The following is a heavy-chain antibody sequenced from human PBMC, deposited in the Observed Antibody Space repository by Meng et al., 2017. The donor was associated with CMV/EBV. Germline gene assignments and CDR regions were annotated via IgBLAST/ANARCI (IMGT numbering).Heavy chain of an antibody. V-gene: IGHV3-30*02. CDR3: AKGRIAAAGTSPAYYYYGMDV. CDR1: GFTFSSYG. CDR2: IRYDGSNK. J-gene: IGHJ6*02. D-gene: IGHD6-13*01. Sequence: GGSLRLSCAASGFTFSSYGMHWVRQAPGKGLEWVAFIRYDGSNKYYADSVKGRFTISRDNSKNTLYLQMNSLRAEDTAAYYCAKGRIAAAGTSPAYYYYGMDVWGQGTTVTVSS.